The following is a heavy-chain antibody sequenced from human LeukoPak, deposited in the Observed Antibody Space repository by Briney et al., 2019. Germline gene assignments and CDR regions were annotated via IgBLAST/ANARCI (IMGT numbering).Heavy chain of an antibody. V-gene: IGHV1-8*01. CDR1: GYTFTSYD. CDR2: MNPNSGNT. D-gene: IGHD3-10*01. J-gene: IGHJ4*02. Sequence: ASVKVSCKASGYTFTSYDINWVRQATGQGLEWMGWMNPNSGNTGYAQKFQGRVTMTRNTSISTAYMELSRLRSDDTAVYYCARDRLSSGSFQVGPQYYFDYWGQGTLVTVSS. CDR3: ARDRLSSGSFQVGPQYYFDY.